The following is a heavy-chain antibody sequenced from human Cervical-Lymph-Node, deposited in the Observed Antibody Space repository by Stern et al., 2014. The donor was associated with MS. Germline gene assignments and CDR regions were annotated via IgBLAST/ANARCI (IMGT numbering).Heavy chain of an antibody. CDR1: GFTFSTYG. D-gene: IGHD1-14*01. J-gene: IGHJ4*02. Sequence: QVQLVQSGGGVVQPGGSLRLSCEASGFTFSTYGMHWVRQAPGQGLEWVAVIWLDGSNKYYGDSVKGRFTISRDNSKNTLSLEMNSLRVEDTAVYYCARERAYNSSPFDYWGQGTPVTVSS. CDR2: IWLDGSNK. V-gene: IGHV3-33*01. CDR3: ARERAYNSSPFDY.